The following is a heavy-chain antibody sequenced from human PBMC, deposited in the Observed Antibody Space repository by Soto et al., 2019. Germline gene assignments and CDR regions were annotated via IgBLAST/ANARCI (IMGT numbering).Heavy chain of an antibody. CDR2: ITASGSGT. CDR3: AKGVADRGICS. Sequence: EVQLLESGGVLVQPGGSLRLSCAASGFTFRNSAMTWVRQAPGQGLEYVSSITASGSGTFYAASVRGRFVISRDNGKGTLYLQMTSLRAEDTALYYCAKGVADRGICSWGQGTLVTVSS. V-gene: IGHV3-23*01. CDR1: GFTFRNSA. D-gene: IGHD1-20*01. J-gene: IGHJ5*02.